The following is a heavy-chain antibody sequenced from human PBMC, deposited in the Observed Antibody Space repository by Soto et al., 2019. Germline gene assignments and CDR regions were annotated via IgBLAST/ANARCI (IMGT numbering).Heavy chain of an antibody. J-gene: IGHJ6*03. Sequence: SVKVSCKASGGTFSSYTISWVRQAPGQGLEWMGRIIPILGIANYAQKFQGRATITADKSTSTAYMELSSLRSEDTAVYYCARGPPVPNWDYYYYMDVWGKGTTVTVSS. CDR1: GGTFSSYT. CDR3: ARGPPVPNWDYYYYMDV. V-gene: IGHV1-69*02. CDR2: IIPILGIA. D-gene: IGHD7-27*01.